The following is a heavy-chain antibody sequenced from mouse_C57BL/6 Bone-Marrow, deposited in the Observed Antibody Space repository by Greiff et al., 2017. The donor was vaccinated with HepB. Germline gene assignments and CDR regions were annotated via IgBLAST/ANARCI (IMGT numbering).Heavy chain of an antibody. J-gene: IGHJ1*03. D-gene: IGHD2-4*01. CDR3: ARWGDYYWYFDV. CDR1: GYAFTNYL. CDR2: INPGSGGT. V-gene: IGHV1-54*01. Sequence: QVQLKQSGAELVRPGTSVKVSCKASGYAFTNYLIEWVKQRPGQGLEWIGVINPGSGGTNYNEKFKGKATLTADKSSSTAYMQLSSLTSEDSAVYFCARWGDYYWYFDVWGTGTTVTVSS.